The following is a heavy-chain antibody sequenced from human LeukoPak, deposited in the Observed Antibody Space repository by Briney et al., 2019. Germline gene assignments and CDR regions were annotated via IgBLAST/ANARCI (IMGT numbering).Heavy chain of an antibody. D-gene: IGHD3-22*01. V-gene: IGHV1-2*06. CDR2: INPNSGGT. CDR3: ARGKVVVIARNYYYYYGMDV. Sequence: ASVKVSCKASGYTFTGYYMHWVRQAPGQGLEWMGRINPNSGGTNYAQKFQGRVTMTRDTSTSTVYMELSSLRSEDTAVYYCARGKVVVIARNYYYYYGMDVWGQGTTVTVSS. J-gene: IGHJ6*02. CDR1: GYTFTGYY.